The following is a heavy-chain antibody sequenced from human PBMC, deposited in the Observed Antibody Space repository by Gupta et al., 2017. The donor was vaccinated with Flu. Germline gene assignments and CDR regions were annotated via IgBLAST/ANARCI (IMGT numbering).Heavy chain of an antibody. J-gene: IGHJ5*02. CDR2: IGHSGRS. V-gene: IGHV4-34*01. Sequence: QVQLQQWGAGLLKPSETLSLTCAVSGGSFSGYYWCWIRQPPGRGMEWMGEIGHSGRSNSNPSLKSRVTISVDTSKNQFSQKLGSVTAADTAVYYCATKYYDFWSDPRGNWFDPWGQGTLVIVSS. CDR3: ATKYYDFWSDPRGNWFDP. D-gene: IGHD3-3*01. CDR1: GGSFSGYY.